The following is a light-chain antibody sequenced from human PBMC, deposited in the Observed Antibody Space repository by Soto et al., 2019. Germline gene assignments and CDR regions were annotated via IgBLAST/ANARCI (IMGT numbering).Light chain of an antibody. CDR2: WSS. CDR1: QSLLYSSNNKNY. J-gene: IGKJ4*01. V-gene: IGKV4-1*01. Sequence: EIVMSQTLHSLAVSLGERATIASRSRQSLLYSSNNKNYLAWYQQKPGQPPTLLIYWSSTRESGVPDRFSGSGSVTDFTLTISSLQAEDVAVYYCQQHYSTPLTFGGGTKVDIK. CDR3: QQHYSTPLT.